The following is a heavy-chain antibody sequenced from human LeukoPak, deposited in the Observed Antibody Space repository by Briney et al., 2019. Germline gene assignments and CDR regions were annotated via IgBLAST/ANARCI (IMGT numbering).Heavy chain of an antibody. CDR2: ISGSSSYI. J-gene: IGHJ4*02. CDR3: AKNTKPTLVTPDF. D-gene: IGHD4-23*01. V-gene: IGHV3-21*01. CDR1: GFTFSSYA. Sequence: GGSLRLSCAASGFTFSSYAMSWVRQAPGKGLEWVSAISGSSSYIYYADSVKGRFTISRDGAKNSLSLQMNSLRAEDTAVYYCAKNTKPTLVTPDFWGQGTLVTVSS.